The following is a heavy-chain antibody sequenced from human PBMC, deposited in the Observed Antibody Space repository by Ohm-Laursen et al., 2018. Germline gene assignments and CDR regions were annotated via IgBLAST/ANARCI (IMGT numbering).Heavy chain of an antibody. CDR2: IWSDGSNK. D-gene: IGHD5-12*01. V-gene: IGHV3-33*01. CDR3: ARAVLVSRGQWLRLRYYFDY. Sequence: SLRLSCAASGFTFSNYDIHWVRQAPGKGLEWVAVIWSDGSNKYYADSVKGRFTISRDNSKSTLSLQMNSLRAEDTAVYYCARAVLVSRGQWLRLRYYFDYWGQGTLVTVSS. CDR1: GFTFSNYD. J-gene: IGHJ4*02.